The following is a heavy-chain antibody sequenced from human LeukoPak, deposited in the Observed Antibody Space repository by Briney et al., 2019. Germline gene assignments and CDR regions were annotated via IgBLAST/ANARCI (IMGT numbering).Heavy chain of an antibody. Sequence: PSETLCLTCTVSRGAISIVYCGWVREPPAKGLEWVWYISYSGSTNYNPSLTSRVTISVDTSKNQFSLKLSSVTAADTAVYYGARGDWGLGLYEFSCWGQGTLVTVSS. CDR3: ARGDWGLGLYEFSC. CDR1: RGAISIVY. CDR2: ISYSGST. V-gene: IGHV4-59*01. D-gene: IGHD7-27*01. J-gene: IGHJ4*02.